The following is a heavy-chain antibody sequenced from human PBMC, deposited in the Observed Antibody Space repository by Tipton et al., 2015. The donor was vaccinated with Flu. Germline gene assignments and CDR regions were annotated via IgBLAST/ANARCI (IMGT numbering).Heavy chain of an antibody. J-gene: IGHJ6*02. D-gene: IGHD2-15*01. CDR3: ARRGYCSGGSCYSYNSYNMDV. CDR2: IYPGDSDT. V-gene: IGHV5-51*01. CDR1: GYSFTSYW. Sequence: QLVQSGAEVKKPGESLKISCKGSGYSFTSYWIGWVRQMPGKGLEWMGIIYPGDSDTRYSPPFQGQVTIPADKSISTAYLQWSSLKASNTATYYCARRGYCSGGSCYSYNSYNMDVWGQGSPVTVSS.